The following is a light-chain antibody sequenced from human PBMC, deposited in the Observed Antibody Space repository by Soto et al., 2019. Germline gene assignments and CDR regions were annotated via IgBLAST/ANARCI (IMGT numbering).Light chain of an antibody. CDR3: QQYGSSPLT. CDR2: GAS. V-gene: IGKV3-20*01. J-gene: IGKJ4*01. Sequence: EIVLTQSPGTLSLSPGERATLSCRASQSVNNNYLAWYQQKPGQAPRLLIYGASRRATGIPDRFSGSGSGTRFTLTDSRLEPEDFAVYYCQQYGSSPLTFGGGTKVEIK. CDR1: QSVNNNY.